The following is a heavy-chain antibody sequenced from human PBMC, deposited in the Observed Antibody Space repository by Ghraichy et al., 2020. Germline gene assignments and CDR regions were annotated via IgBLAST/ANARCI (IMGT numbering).Heavy chain of an antibody. J-gene: IGHJ5*02. V-gene: IGHV4-30-2*01. CDR1: GGSINSGAFS. CDR2: IYDSGTT. D-gene: IGHD1-20*01. Sequence: SETLSLTCAVSGGSINSGAFSWTWIRQPPGKGLEWIGYIYDSGTTYYSPSLKSRVTISVDRSKNQFSLKLNSMTAADTAVYYCAGAHNWNDGRIDLWGQGTLVTVSS. CDR3: AGAHNWNDGRIDL.